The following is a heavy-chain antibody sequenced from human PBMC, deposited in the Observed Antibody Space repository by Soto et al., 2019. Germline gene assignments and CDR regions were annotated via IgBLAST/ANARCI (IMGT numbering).Heavy chain of an antibody. CDR2: INQDGSAI. D-gene: IGHD5-18*01. V-gene: IGHV3-7*05. J-gene: IGHJ4*02. CDR1: GFTFSTYW. Sequence: EVQLVESGGGLVQPGGSLRLSCAASGFTFSTYWMNWVRQAPGKGLEWVANINQDGSAINYVDSVRGRFTISRDNAKNSLYLQMKSLGADDPALYYFPRDRAMDAYWGRGTRVTVSS. CDR3: PRDRAMDAY.